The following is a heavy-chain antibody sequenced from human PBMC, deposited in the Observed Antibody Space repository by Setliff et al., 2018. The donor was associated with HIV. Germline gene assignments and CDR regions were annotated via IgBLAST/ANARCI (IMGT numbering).Heavy chain of an antibody. CDR2: IRSKAYGGTT. D-gene: IGHD3-22*01. CDR3: TRVIGIVVVITIDV. V-gene: IGHV3-49*04. Sequence: PGGSLRLSCATSGFILSDYYMDWVRQAPGKGLEWVGFIRSKAYGGTTEYAASVKGRFTISRDDSKNSAYLQMNSLKTEDTAVYYCTRVIGIVVVITIDVWGKGTTVTVSS. CDR1: GFILSDYY. J-gene: IGHJ6*04.